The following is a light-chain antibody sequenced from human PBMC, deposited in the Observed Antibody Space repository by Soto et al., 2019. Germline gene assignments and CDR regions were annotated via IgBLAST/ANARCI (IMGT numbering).Light chain of an antibody. CDR2: AAS. J-gene: IGLJ1*01. CDR1: SSDIGSYNH. Sequence: QSALTQPASVSGSPGQSITMSCSGTSSDIGSYNHVAWYQQFPGKSPKLMIYAASDRPPGVSDRFSGSKSGITASLTISGLQTEDEADYYCISYTDRQSYLFGTGTKVTVL. CDR3: ISYTDRQSYL. V-gene: IGLV2-14*03.